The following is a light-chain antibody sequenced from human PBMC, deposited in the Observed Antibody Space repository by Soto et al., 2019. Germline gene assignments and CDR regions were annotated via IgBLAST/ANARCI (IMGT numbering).Light chain of an antibody. CDR3: TSYTSSNTLV. CDR1: SSDIGGFYY. Sequence: QSALTQPASVPGSPGQSITISCTGTSSDIGGFYYVSWYQHHPGKDPKLMIYQVSNRPSGVSNRFSGSKSGNTASLSISGLQTEDEADYYCTSYTSSNTLVLGTGTKVT. J-gene: IGLJ1*01. CDR2: QVS. V-gene: IGLV2-14*01.